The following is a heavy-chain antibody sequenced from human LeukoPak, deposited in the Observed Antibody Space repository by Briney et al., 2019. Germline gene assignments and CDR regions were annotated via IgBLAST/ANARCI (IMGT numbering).Heavy chain of an antibody. CDR3: ARGAPPDIVVVPAATLWFDP. CDR1: GGSISSYY. Sequence: PSETLSLTCTVSGGSISSYYWSWIRQPPGKGLEWIGYIYYSGSTNYNPSLKIRVTISVDTSKNHFSLKLSSVTAADTAVYYCARGAPPDIVVVPAATLWFDPWGQGTLVTVSS. CDR2: IYYSGST. J-gene: IGHJ5*02. D-gene: IGHD2-2*01. V-gene: IGHV4-59*01.